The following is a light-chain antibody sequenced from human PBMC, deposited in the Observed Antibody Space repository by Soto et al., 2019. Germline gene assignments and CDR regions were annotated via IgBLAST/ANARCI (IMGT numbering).Light chain of an antibody. Sequence: AIQMPQSPYSLSASVGDRVVITCRASQDIRSDLGWYQQKPGEAPKLLMYAASSLQSGVPSRFSGSGSGTDFTLTISSLQPEDFGTYYCLQDYNYPRTFGQGTKVDIK. CDR1: QDIRSD. CDR2: AAS. CDR3: LQDYNYPRT. J-gene: IGKJ1*01. V-gene: IGKV1-6*01.